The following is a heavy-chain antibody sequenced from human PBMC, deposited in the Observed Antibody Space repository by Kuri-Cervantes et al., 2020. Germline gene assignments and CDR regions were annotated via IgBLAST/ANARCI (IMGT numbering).Heavy chain of an antibody. V-gene: IGHV3-23*01. J-gene: IGHJ6*03. CDR2: LSGSGAGT. CDR3: AKSALGSSVWPKNNYYYHMDV. D-gene: IGHD6-19*01. CDR1: GLSFSTFV. Sequence: GGSLRLSCAASGLSFSTFVMSWVRQAPGKGLEWVSPLSGSGAGTYYADSVRGRFTISGDNSKNTLYLQMNSLRADDTAVYYCAKSALGSSVWPKNNYYYHMDVWGKGTTVTVSS.